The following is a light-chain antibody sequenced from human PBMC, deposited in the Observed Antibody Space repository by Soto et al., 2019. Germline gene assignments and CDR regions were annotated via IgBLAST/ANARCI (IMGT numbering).Light chain of an antibody. J-gene: IGLJ2*01. CDR3: SSYADDDSLV. V-gene: IGLV2-11*01. Sequence: QSVLTQPRSVSGSPGQSVTISCTGTSSDVGGYNYVSWYQQHPGKAPKLMIYDVSKRPSGVPDRFSGSKSGNTASLTISGLQAEDEADYYCSSYADDDSLVFGGGTKVTVL. CDR1: SSDVGGYNY. CDR2: DVS.